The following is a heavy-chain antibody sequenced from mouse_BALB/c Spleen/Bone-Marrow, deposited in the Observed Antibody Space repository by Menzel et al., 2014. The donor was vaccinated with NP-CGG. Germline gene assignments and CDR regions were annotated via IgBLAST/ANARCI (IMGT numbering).Heavy chain of an antibody. CDR1: GYTFTNYY. D-gene: IGHD2-1*01. CDR2: IYPGGGYT. V-gene: IGHV1-63*02. CDR3: ARRGNYSAMDY. Sequence: QVQLKETGAELVRPGTSVKMSCKAAGYTFTNYYIGRVKQRPGHGLEWIGHIYPGGGYTNYNENFKGKATLTADTSSSTAYMQLNILTSEASAIYFWARRGNYSAMDYWGQGTSVADAS. J-gene: IGHJ4*01.